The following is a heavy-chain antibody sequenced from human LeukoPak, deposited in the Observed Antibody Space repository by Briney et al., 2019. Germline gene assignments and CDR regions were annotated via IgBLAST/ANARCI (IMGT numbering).Heavy chain of an antibody. CDR1: GGSISSGGYS. CDR2: IYHSGST. Sequence: PSQTLSLTCAVSGGSISSGGYSWSWIRQPPGKGLEWVGYIYHSGSTYYNPSLKSRVTISVDRSKNQFSLKLSSVTAADTAGYYCAREPGGGGGFDYWGQGTLVTVSS. D-gene: IGHD3-16*01. J-gene: IGHJ4*02. V-gene: IGHV4-30-2*01. CDR3: AREPGGGGGFDY.